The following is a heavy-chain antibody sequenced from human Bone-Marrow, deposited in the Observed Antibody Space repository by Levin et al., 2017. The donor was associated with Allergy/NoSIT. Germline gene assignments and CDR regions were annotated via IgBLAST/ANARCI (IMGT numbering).Heavy chain of an antibody. D-gene: IGHD2-15*01. Sequence: SQTLSLTCAISGDSVSSNSAAWNWIRQSPSRGLEWLGRTYYRSKWYNDYAVSVKSRITINPDTSKNQFSLQLNSVTPEDTAVYYCARDRAVLYCSGGSCYHHDAFDIWGQGTMVTVSS. V-gene: IGHV6-1*01. CDR1: GDSVSSNSAA. J-gene: IGHJ3*02. CDR3: ARDRAVLYCSGGSCYHHDAFDI. CDR2: TYYRSKWYN.